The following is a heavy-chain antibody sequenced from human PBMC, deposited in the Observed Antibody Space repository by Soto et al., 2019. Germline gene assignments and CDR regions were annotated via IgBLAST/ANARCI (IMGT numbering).Heavy chain of an antibody. J-gene: IGHJ4*01. V-gene: IGHV4-34*01. CDR3: ARVHVMVVAGSTFDY. Sequence: PSETLSLTCAIYGGSFSGFYWSWVRQPPGKGLEWIGEINDSGTTNYNPSLKSRVTISADTSKTHFSLRLTSVTAADTAVYYCARVHVMVVAGSTFDYWGHGTLVTVSS. CDR2: INDSGTT. D-gene: IGHD6-19*01. CDR1: GGSFSGFY.